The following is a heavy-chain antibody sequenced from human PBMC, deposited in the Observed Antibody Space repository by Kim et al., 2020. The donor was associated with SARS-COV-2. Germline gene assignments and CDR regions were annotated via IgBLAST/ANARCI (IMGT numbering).Heavy chain of an antibody. Sequence: ASVKVSCKFSGYTLTELSMHWVRQAPGKGLEWMGGFDPEDGETIYAQKFQGRVTMTEDTSTDTAYMELSSLRSEDTAVYYCATGFVLDGSLRPNYYYYYGMGVWGQGTTVTVSS. D-gene: IGHD3-10*01. V-gene: IGHV1-24*01. J-gene: IGHJ6*02. CDR1: GYTLTELS. CDR2: FDPEDGET. CDR3: ATGFVLDGSLRPNYYYYYGMGV.